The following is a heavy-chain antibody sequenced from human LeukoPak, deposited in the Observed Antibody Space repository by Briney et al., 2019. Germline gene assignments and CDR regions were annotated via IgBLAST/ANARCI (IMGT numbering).Heavy chain of an antibody. CDR3: ARAGYYSFDY. D-gene: IGHD2/OR15-2a*01. Sequence: PGGSLRLSSAASGFTFSTSCVLCVRQAPGKGLVWVSRINSDGTTIDYADSVKGRFTISRDNAKNPLYLQLNSLRDADTAVYECARAGYYSFDYCGQGTLVTVSS. CDR1: GFTFSTSC. CDR2: INSDGTTI. J-gene: IGHJ4*02. V-gene: IGHV3-74*01.